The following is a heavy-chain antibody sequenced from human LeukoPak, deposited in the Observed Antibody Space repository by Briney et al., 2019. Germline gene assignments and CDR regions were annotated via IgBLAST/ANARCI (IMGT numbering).Heavy chain of an antibody. CDR3: AISGYSYGYYFDY. D-gene: IGHD5-18*01. Sequence: GGSLRLSCAASGFTFSNYSMNWVRQAPGKGLEWVSYISSSSNTIYYADSVKGRFTISRDNSENTLYLQMNSLRAEDTAVYYCAISGYSYGYYFDYWGQGTLVTVSS. V-gene: IGHV3-48*01. CDR2: ISSSSNTI. J-gene: IGHJ4*02. CDR1: GFTFSNYS.